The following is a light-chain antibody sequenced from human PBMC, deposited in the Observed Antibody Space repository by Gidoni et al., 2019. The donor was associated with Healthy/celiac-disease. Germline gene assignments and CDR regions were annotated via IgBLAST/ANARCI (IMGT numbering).Light chain of an antibody. Sequence: EIVMTHSPATLSVSPGERATLTCRASPSVSSNLAWYQQKPGQAPRLLSYGASTRATGIPARVSGSGSGTEFTLTISSLQSEDFAVDYCQQYNNWPSFGQGTKLEIK. CDR1: PSVSSN. J-gene: IGKJ2*01. V-gene: IGKV3-15*01. CDR3: QQYNNWPS. CDR2: GAS.